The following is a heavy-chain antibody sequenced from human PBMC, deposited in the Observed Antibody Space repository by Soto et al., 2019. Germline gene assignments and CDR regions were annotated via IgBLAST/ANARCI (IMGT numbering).Heavy chain of an antibody. V-gene: IGHV3-30*04. CDR2: ISYDGSNK. CDR3: ARDHQYHLPADV. D-gene: IGHD2-2*01. Sequence: QAQLVESGGGMVQPGRSLRLSCVASGVTFNRYAMHWVRQAPGKGLEWVAVISYDGSNKYYADSVKGRFTISRDNSNNTLYLQMNTLKAEASAVYYCARDHQYHLPADVLGQGTTVTVS. CDR1: GVTFNRYA. J-gene: IGHJ6*02.